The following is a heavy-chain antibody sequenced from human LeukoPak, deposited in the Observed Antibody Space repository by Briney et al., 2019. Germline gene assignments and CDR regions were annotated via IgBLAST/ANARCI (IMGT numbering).Heavy chain of an antibody. J-gene: IGHJ4*02. CDR2: MYVGGNT. D-gene: IGHD2-21*02. V-gene: IGHV3-53*01. CDR3: ARGTVTAPDY. Sequence: GGSLRLSCGASGFTVSSNYMSWVRQAPGKGLEWVSVMYVGGNTYYADSVKGRFTISRDNSKNTLYLQMNRLRPEDTAVYYCARGTVTAPDYWGQGTLVTVSS. CDR1: GFTVSSNY.